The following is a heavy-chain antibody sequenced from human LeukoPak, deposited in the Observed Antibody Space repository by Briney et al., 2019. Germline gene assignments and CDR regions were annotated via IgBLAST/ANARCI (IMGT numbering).Heavy chain of an antibody. CDR1: GGTFSSYA. V-gene: IGHV1-3*01. Sequence: GSSVKVSCKASGGTFSSYAISWVRQAPGQRLEWMGWINAGNGNTKYSQKFQGRVTITRDTSASTAYMELSSLRSEDTAVYYCARVSRYYYGSGPLYYFDYWGQGTLVTVSS. D-gene: IGHD3-10*01. CDR2: INAGNGNT. J-gene: IGHJ4*02. CDR3: ARVSRYYYGSGPLYYFDY.